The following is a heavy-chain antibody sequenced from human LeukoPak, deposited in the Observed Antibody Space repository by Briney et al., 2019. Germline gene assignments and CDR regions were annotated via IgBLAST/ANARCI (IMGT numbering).Heavy chain of an antibody. CDR2: ISDGGGST. D-gene: IGHD4-11*01. CDR3: AKYISDSVDDALDL. Sequence: GGSLRLSCAASGFTFSNYAMSWVRQTPGKGLEWVSGISDGGGSTYNADSVDGRFTISRDNSKTTLSLEMDSLRADDTAFYYCAKYISDSVDDALDLWGPGTMVIVS. V-gene: IGHV3-23*01. J-gene: IGHJ3*01. CDR1: GFTFSNYA.